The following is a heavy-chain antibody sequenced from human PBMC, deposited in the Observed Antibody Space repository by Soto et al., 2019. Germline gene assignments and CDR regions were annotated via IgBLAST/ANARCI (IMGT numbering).Heavy chain of an antibody. V-gene: IGHV3-23*01. CDR3: AKVNGRSIAARLSYYYGMDV. CDR2: ISGSGGST. Sequence: HPGGSLRLSCAASGFTFSSYAMSWVRQAPGKGLEWVSAISGSGGSTYYADSVKGRFTISRDNSKNTLYLQMNSLRAEDTAVYYCAKVNGRSIAARLSYYYGMDVWGQGTTVTVSS. CDR1: GFTFSSYA. D-gene: IGHD6-6*01. J-gene: IGHJ6*02.